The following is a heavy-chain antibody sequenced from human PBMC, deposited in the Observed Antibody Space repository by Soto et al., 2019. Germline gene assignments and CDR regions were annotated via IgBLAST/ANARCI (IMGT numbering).Heavy chain of an antibody. CDR3: ARWGGMVGETTSSGALDF. CDR2: IVPKLATA. CDR1: GGTFSSYA. J-gene: IGHJ4*02. D-gene: IGHD1-26*01. Sequence: QVQLVQSGAEVKKPGSSVKVSCKASGGTFSSYAFSWVRQAPGQGLEWLGVIVPKLATANDAQKFQGRVTIAADESTSTVKMDLSSLTSEDTAIYYCARWGGMVGETTSSGALDFWGQGTPVTVSS. V-gene: IGHV1-69*01.